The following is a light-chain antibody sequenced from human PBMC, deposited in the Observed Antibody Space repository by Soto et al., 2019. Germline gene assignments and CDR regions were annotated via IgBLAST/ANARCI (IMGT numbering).Light chain of an antibody. CDR3: SSHSISTDYL. Sequence: QSVLTQPASVSGSPGQSITISCTGTSSDVGGYDYVSWYQLHPGKAPKLMVFEVSNRPSGVSYRFSGSKSGNTASLTISGLQAEDEADYFCSSHSISTDYLLGNGTKVT. CDR2: EVS. V-gene: IGLV2-14*01. CDR1: SSDVGGYDY. J-gene: IGLJ1*01.